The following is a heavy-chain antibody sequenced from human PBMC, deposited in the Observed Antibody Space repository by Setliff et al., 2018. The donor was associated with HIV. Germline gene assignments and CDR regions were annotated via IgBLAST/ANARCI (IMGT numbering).Heavy chain of an antibody. CDR3: AKEQSLNDAFDI. D-gene: IGHD4-4*01. Sequence: GGSLRLSCAASGFTFSSYGMHWVRQAPGKGLEWVAFIRYDGSNKYYADSVKGRFTISRDNSKNTLYLQMNSLRAEDTAVYYCAKEQSLNDAFDIWGQGTRVTVSS. V-gene: IGHV3-30*02. CDR2: IRYDGSNK. CDR1: GFTFSSYG. J-gene: IGHJ3*02.